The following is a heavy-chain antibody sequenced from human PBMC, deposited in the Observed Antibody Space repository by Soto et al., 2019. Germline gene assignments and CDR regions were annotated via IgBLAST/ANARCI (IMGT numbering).Heavy chain of an antibody. CDR1: GFSFGSYA. CDR3: ARWSYLDY. J-gene: IGHJ4*02. D-gene: IGHD3-3*01. CDR2: ISGSDGET. V-gene: IGHV3-23*01. Sequence: GSLRLSCAASGFSFGSYALSWVRQAPGKGLEWVSTISGSDGETFYADSVKGRFSISRDTSQSTLYLQMNSLRADDTAMYYCARWSYLDYWGQGTRVTVSS.